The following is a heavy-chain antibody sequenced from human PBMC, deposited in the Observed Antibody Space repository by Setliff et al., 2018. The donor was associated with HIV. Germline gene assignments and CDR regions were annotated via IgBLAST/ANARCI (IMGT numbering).Heavy chain of an antibody. J-gene: IGHJ3*02. CDR1: GFTFTDYS. CDR2: ISSSSSYT. D-gene: IGHD3-10*01. V-gene: IGHV3-21*04. CDR3: ARDPAFGAFDI. Sequence: GGSLRLSCAASGFTFTDYSMNWVRQAPGKGLEWVSYISSSSSYTHYADSVKGRFTISRDNVKNSLYLQMNSLRAEDTAVYFCARDPAFGAFDIWGQGTMVTVSS.